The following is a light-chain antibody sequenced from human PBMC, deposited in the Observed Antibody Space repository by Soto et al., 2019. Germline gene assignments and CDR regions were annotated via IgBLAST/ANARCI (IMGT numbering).Light chain of an antibody. Sequence: QPVLTQASSASASLGSSVKLTCILSSGHSTYIIAWHQQQPGKAPRFLMTLDRSGSYNRGSGVPDRFSGSSSGADRYLTISHPQFEDEGDYYCETWYSNPNKVFGGGTKLIVL. CDR2: LDRSGSY. V-gene: IGLV4-60*02. CDR3: ETWYSNPNKV. CDR1: SGHSTYI. J-gene: IGLJ3*02.